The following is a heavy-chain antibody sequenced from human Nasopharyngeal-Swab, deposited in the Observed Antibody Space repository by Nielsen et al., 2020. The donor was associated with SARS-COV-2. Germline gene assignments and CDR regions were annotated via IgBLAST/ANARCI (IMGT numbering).Heavy chain of an antibody. CDR2: ISAYTGNT. V-gene: IGHV1-18*04. J-gene: IGHJ4*02. CDR1: GYTVTSHG. Sequence: ASVKVSCKASGYTVTSHGIIWVRQAPGQGVEWMGWISAYTGNTNYAQKPQGRVTMTTDTSPSTAYMELRSLKSDDTAVYSCARLGPAVAGSFDYWGQGTLVTVSS. CDR3: ARLGPAVAGSFDY. D-gene: IGHD6-19*01.